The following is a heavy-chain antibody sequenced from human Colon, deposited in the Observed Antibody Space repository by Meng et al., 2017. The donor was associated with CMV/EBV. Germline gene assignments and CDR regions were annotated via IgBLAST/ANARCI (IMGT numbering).Heavy chain of an antibody. V-gene: IGHV4-31*03. CDR1: GGSISSGGYY. Sequence: SETLSLTCTVSGGSISSGGYYWSWIRQLPGKGLEWIGCIYHSGSSYYSPSLKSRVTISVDTSKNQFSLKLSSVTAADTAVYYCARGDVDTAMEGGWFDPWGQGTLVTVSS. CDR3: ARGDVDTAMEGGWFDP. J-gene: IGHJ5*02. D-gene: IGHD5-18*01. CDR2: IYHSGSS.